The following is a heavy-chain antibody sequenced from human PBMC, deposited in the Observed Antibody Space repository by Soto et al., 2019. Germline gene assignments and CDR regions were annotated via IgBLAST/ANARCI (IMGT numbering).Heavy chain of an antibody. V-gene: IGHV5-51*01. J-gene: IGHJ6*02. D-gene: IGHD6-6*01. Sequence: GESLKISCKRSGYSFTSYWIGWVRQMPGKGLEWMGIIYPGDSDTRYSPSFQGQVTISADKSISTAYLQWSSLKASDTAMYYCASSGVGSSSSRPNGMDVWGQGTTVTVSS. CDR2: IYPGDSDT. CDR1: GYSFTSYW. CDR3: ASSGVGSSSSRPNGMDV.